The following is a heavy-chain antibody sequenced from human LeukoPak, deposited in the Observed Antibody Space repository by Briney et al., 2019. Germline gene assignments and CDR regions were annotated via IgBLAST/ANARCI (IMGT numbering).Heavy chain of an antibody. D-gene: IGHD3-3*01. CDR1: GFTFSSYA. V-gene: IGHV3-23*01. J-gene: IGHJ4*02. CDR2: ISGSGGST. Sequence: GGSLRLSCAASGFTFSSYAMSWVRQAPGKGLEWVSAISGSGGSTHYADSVKGRFTISRDNSKSTLYLQMNSLRAEDTAVYYCAKDRSVTIFGVVIIQWGQGTLVTVSS. CDR3: AKDRSVTIFGVVIIQ.